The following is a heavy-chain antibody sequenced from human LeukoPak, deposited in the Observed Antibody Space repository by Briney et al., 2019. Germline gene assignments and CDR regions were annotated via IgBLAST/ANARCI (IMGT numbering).Heavy chain of an antibody. CDR3: ARQDYDGSDYLFDS. CDR1: GYTFISYD. D-gene: IGHD3-22*01. J-gene: IGHJ4*02. V-gene: IGHV7-4-1*02. Sequence: ASVKVSCKASGYTFISYDINWVRQAPGQGLEWMGWINTNTGNPTYAQGFTRRFVFSLDTSVSTAYLQISGLKAEDTAVYYCARQDYDGSDYLFDSWGQGTLVTVSS. CDR2: INTNTGNP.